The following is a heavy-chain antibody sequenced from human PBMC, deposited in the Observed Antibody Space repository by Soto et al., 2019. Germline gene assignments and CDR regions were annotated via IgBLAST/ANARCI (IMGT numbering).Heavy chain of an antibody. V-gene: IGHV4-39*01. CDR2: IYYSGST. J-gene: IGHJ5*02. CDR1: GCSISSSSYY. CDR3: ARPTPADYYDSSGYRGMEGWFDT. D-gene: IGHD3-22*01. Sequence: XETLYLTCTVSGCSISSSSYYWGWIRQPPGKGLEWIGSIYYSGSTYYNPSLRSRVTISVDTSKNQFSLKLSSVTAADTAVYYCARPTPADYYDSSGYRGMEGWFDTWGQGTLVTVSS.